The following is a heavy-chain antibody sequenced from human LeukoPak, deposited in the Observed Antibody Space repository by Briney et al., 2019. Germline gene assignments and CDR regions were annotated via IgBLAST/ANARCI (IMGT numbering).Heavy chain of an antibody. CDR2: ISASGSNT. J-gene: IGHJ4*02. CDR3: ATASMVRGVIIKRAFDS. D-gene: IGHD3-10*01. CDR1: GLTFDTYG. V-gene: IGHV3-23*01. Sequence: GGSLRLSCTVSGLTFDTYGMSWVRQAPGKGLEWVSAISASGSNTHYADSVKGRFTISRDNSKNTLYLQMNSLRAEDTAVYYCATASMVRGVIIKRAFDSWGQGTLVTVSS.